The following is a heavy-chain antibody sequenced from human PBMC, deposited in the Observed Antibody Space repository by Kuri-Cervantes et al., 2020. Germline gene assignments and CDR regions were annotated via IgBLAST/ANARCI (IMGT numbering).Heavy chain of an antibody. D-gene: IGHD4-23*01. J-gene: IGHJ2*01. V-gene: IGHV3-30-3*01. CDR3: ARVLYGGDSFWYIDL. Sequence: GGSLRLSCAASGFTFSSYAMHWVRQAPGKGLEWVAVISYDGSNKYYADSVKGRFTISRDNSKNTLYLQMNSLRAEDTAVYYCARVLYGGDSFWYIDLWGRGTLVTVSS. CDR1: GFTFSSYA. CDR2: ISYDGSNK.